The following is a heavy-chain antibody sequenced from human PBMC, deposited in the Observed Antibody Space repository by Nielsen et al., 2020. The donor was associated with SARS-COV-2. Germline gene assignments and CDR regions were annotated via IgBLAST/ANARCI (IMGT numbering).Heavy chain of an antibody. CDR3: ARDLYYGSGAQSPLDY. Sequence: PGKGREWIGSIYYSGSTYYNPSLKSRVTISVDTSKNQFSLKLSSVTAADTAVYYCARDLYYGSGAQSPLDYWGQGTLVTVSS. V-gene: IGHV4-39*02. D-gene: IGHD3-10*01. J-gene: IGHJ4*02. CDR2: IYYSGST.